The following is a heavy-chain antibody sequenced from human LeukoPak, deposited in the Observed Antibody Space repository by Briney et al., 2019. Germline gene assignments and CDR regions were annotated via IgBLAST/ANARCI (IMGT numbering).Heavy chain of an antibody. CDR3: ARGGYFDWLRLNDAFDI. D-gene: IGHD3-9*01. V-gene: IGHV4-31*03. J-gene: IGHJ3*02. CDR1: GASISSGGYY. CDR2: IYYSGST. Sequence: PSQTLSLTCTVSGASISSGGYYSSWIRQHPGKGLEWIGYIYYSGSTYYNPSLKSRVTISVDTSKNQFSLKLSSVTAADTAVYYCARGGYFDWLRLNDAFDIWGQGTMVTVSS.